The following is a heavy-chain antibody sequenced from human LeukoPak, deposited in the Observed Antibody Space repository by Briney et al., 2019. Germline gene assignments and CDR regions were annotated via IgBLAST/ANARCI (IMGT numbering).Heavy chain of an antibody. CDR1: GGSISSYY. CDR2: IYYSGNT. V-gene: IGHV4-59*01. J-gene: IGHJ6*02. CDR3: ARVGGTNYYYYGMDV. Sequence: SETLSLTCTVSGGSISSYYWSWIRQPPGKGLEWIGYIYYSGNTNYNPSLKSRVTISVDTSKNQFSLKLNSLTAADTAMYYCARVGGTNYYYYGMDVWGQGTTVTVSS.